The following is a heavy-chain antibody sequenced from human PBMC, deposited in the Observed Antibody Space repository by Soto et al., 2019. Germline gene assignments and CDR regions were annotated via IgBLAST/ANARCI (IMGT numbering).Heavy chain of an antibody. CDR1: GYTFTSYW. J-gene: IGHJ4*02. CDR2: IYPADSDT. CDR3: ARQSRSYSYFEH. V-gene: IGHV5-51*01. Sequence: PXXSLKISCKGSGYTFTSYWIGWVRQMPGKGLEWMGLIYPADSDTRYSPSFQGQVTISVDKSISTAYLQWSSMKASDSAMYYCARQSRSYSYFEHWGQGTLVTVSS. D-gene: IGHD3-10*01.